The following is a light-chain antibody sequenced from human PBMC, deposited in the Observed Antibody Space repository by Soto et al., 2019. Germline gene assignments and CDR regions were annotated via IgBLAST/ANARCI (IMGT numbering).Light chain of an antibody. CDR1: SGHSNYA. J-gene: IGLJ2*01. CDR3: QTWGTGIHGGV. Sequence: QSVLTQSPSASASLGASVKLTCTLSSGHSNYAIAWHQQQPEKGPRYLMNLNSDGSHNKGDGIPDRFSGSSSGAERYLTISSLQSEDEADYYCQTWGTGIHGGVFGGGTKVTVL. V-gene: IGLV4-69*01. CDR2: LNSDGSH.